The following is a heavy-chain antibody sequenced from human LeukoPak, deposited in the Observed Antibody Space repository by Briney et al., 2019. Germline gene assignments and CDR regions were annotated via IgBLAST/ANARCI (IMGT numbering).Heavy chain of an antibody. D-gene: IGHD6-19*01. CDR2: INSDGSST. V-gene: IGHV3-74*01. CDR3: ARGGYSSGWWGD. Sequence: PGGSLRLSCAASGFTFSSYWMHWVRQAPGKGLVWVSRINSDGSSTSYADSVKGRFTISRDNAKNTLYLQMNSLRAEDTAVYYCARGGYSSGWWGDWGQGTLVTVSS. CDR1: GFTFSSYW. J-gene: IGHJ4*02.